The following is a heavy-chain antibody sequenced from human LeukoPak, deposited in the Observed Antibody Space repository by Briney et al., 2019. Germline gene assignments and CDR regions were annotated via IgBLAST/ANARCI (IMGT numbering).Heavy chain of an antibody. J-gene: IGHJ2*01. CDR3: ARGADAVTTFPYWYFDL. CDR1: GFPFSSYA. D-gene: IGHD4-11*01. Sequence: GGSLRLSCAASGFPFSSYAIYWVRQAPGKGLGWVAFISNDGSNKYYADSVKGRFTISRDNPKNTLYLQMNSLRAEDTAVYYCARGADAVTTFPYWYFDLWGRGTLVTVSS. V-gene: IGHV3-30-3*01. CDR2: ISNDGSNK.